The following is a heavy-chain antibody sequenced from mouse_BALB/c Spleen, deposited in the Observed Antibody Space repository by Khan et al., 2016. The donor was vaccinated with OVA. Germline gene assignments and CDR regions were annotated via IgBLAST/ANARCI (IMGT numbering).Heavy chain of an antibody. V-gene: IGHV2-9*02. D-gene: IGHD2-3*01. CDR1: GFSLTSYG. CDR2: IWAGGST. Sequence: QVQLQQSGPGLVAPSQSLSITYTVSGFSLTSYGIHWVRQPPGKGLEWLGVIWAGGSTNYNSALMSRLSISKDNSKSQVFLKMNSLQTDDTAMYYCARGDGYYEDAMDYWGQGTSVTVSS. CDR3: ARGDGYYEDAMDY. J-gene: IGHJ4*01.